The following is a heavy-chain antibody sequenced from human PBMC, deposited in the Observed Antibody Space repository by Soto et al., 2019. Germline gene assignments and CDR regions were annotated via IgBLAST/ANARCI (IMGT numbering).Heavy chain of an antibody. D-gene: IGHD2-2*01. CDR3: ARSSTSDWRERTDRYYVAY. Sequence: SSGTLSLTSAVSGGSLSDYYWSWIRQSPGKGLEWIGEINDSESTKYNTSLKSRVIISVDTSKNQFSLKLSSVTAADTAVYYWARSSTSDWRERTDRYYVAYWAQGSLGTVSS. CDR2: INDSEST. J-gene: IGHJ4*02. CDR1: GGSLSDYY. V-gene: IGHV4-34*01.